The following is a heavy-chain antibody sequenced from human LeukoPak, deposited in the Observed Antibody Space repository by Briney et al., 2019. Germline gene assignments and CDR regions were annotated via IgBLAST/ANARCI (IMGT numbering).Heavy chain of an antibody. CDR3: TTGDYPDSSTYDY. D-gene: IGHD3-22*01. J-gene: IGHJ4*02. CDR1: GFTFSNAW. V-gene: IGHV3-15*01. Sequence: GGSLRLSCAASGFTFSNAWMSWVRQAPGKGLEWVGRFKSKTDGGTTDYAAPVKGRFTISRDDSKYTVYLQMNSLKTEDTAVYYCTTGDYPDSSTYDYWGQGTLVTVSS. CDR2: FKSKTDGGTT.